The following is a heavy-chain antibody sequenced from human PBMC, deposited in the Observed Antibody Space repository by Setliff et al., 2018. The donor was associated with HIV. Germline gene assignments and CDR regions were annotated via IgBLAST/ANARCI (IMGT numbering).Heavy chain of an antibody. CDR3: ARLFSGSPGDY. CDR1: GGTSSNNNYH. Sequence: SETLSXXXSVSGGTSSNNNYHWGWIRQPPGEGLEWIGSVYYLGNTYYNPSLKXXXXISVDTSRNLFSLHLSSVTAADTAVYYCARLFSGSPGDYWGQGTLVTVSS. D-gene: IGHD3-10*01. J-gene: IGHJ4*02. CDR2: VYYLGNT. V-gene: IGHV4-39*01.